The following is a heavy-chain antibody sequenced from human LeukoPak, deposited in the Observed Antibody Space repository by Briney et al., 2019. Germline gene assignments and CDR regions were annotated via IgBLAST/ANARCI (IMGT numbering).Heavy chain of an antibody. V-gene: IGHV3-30*04. CDR1: GFTFSGYA. J-gene: IGHJ4*02. Sequence: PGGSLRLSCAASGFTFSGYAMHWVRQAPGKGLEWVAVISYDGSNKYYADSVKGRFTISRDNSKNTLYLQMNSLRAEDTAVYYCARVLWEMVPAAPIDYWGQGTLVTVSS. CDR2: ISYDGSNK. D-gene: IGHD2-2*01. CDR3: ARVLWEMVPAAPIDY.